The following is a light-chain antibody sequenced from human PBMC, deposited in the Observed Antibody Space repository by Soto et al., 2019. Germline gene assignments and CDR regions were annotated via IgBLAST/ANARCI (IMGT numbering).Light chain of an antibody. CDR3: QQSYTTLFT. J-gene: IGKJ3*01. V-gene: IGKV1-39*01. Sequence: DIQMTHSPSSLSASVGDRVTITCRASQSISNYLNWYQQKPGKAPKLLIYAASSLQSGVPSRFSGSGSGTDFTLTSSSLQPVDFATYSCQQSYTTLFTFGPGTNVDI. CDR2: AAS. CDR1: QSISNY.